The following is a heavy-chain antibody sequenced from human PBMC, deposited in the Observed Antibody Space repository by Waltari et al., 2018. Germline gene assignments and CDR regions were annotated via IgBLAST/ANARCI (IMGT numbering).Heavy chain of an antibody. J-gene: IGHJ5*02. Sequence: EVQLVESGGGLVQPGGSLRLSCAASGFTFSSYAMSWVRQAPGTGLEWVSAISGSGGSTYYADSVKGRFTISRDNSKNTLYLQMNSLRAEDTAVYYCAKEVTVVVAAENWFDPWGQGTLVTVSS. CDR1: GFTFSSYA. D-gene: IGHD2-15*01. V-gene: IGHV3-23*04. CDR2: ISGSGGST. CDR3: AKEVTVVVAAENWFDP.